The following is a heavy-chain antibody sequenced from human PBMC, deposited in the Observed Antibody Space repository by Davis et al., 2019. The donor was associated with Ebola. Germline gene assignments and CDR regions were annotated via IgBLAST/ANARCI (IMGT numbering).Heavy chain of an antibody. D-gene: IGHD6-19*01. CDR2: ISGNTASI. Sequence: PGGSLRLSCAASGFAFSGYAINWVRQAPGKGLEWVSSISGNTASIYYADSVKGRFTISRDNSKNTLYLQMNSLRAEDTAVFYCAKRATVKVAGANYYNAMDVWGKGTTVTVSS. V-gene: IGHV3-23*01. J-gene: IGHJ6*04. CDR3: AKRATVKVAGANYYNAMDV. CDR1: GFAFSGYA.